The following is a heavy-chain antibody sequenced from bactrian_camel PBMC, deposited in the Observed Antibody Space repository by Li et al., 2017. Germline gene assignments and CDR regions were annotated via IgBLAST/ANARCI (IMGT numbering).Heavy chain of an antibody. D-gene: IGHD2*01. CDR3: AATPFVCPTSVRGVASDFGY. J-gene: IGHJ6*01. CDR2: LIDQDYTK. Sequence: HVQLVESGGGSVLAGGSLRLSCDTSGYTFSRGWAAWFRQAPGKEREGVALIDQDYTKVYADSVKGRFTISKDSAKNILHLQMNSLRIEDTAMYYCAATPFVCPTSVRGVASDFGYWGQGTQVTVS. CDR1: GYTFSRGW. V-gene: IGHV3S1*01.